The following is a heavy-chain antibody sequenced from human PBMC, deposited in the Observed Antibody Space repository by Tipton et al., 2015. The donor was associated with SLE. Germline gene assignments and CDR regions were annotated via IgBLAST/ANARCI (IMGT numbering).Heavy chain of an antibody. V-gene: IGHV3-11*06. J-gene: IGHJ3*02. D-gene: IGHD1-26*01. Sequence: SLRLSCAASGFTFSDYDMSWIRQAPAKGLEWVSYISSSSTYTNYADSVKGRFTISRDNAKNSLYLQMNSLRAEDTAVYYCAKDLGGATTLAFDIWGQGTMVTVSS. CDR2: ISSSSTYT. CDR1: GFTFSDYD. CDR3: AKDLGGATTLAFDI.